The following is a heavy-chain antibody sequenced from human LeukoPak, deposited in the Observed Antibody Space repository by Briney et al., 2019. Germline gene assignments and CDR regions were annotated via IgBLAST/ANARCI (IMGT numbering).Heavy chain of an antibody. CDR1: GFAFSSYG. CDR3: AKETIAARPFDY. D-gene: IGHD6-6*01. Sequence: PGGSLRLSCAASGFAFSSYGMHWVRQAPGKGLEWVAFIQYDGNNKFYEDSVKGRFTISRDNSKNTLYLQINSLRAEDTGVYYCAKETIAARPFDYWGKGTLVTVSS. J-gene: IGHJ4*02. V-gene: IGHV3-30*02. CDR2: IQYDGNNK.